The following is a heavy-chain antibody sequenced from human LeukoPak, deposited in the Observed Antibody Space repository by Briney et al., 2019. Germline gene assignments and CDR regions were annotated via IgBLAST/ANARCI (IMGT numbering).Heavy chain of an antibody. CDR3: ARAKGPYYYGSGPYYFDY. V-gene: IGHV1-69*13. CDR1: GGTFSSYA. D-gene: IGHD3-10*01. Sequence: SVKVSCTASGGTFSSYAISWVRQAPGQGLEWMGGIIPIFGTANYAQKFQGRVTITADESTSTAYMQLSSLRAEDTAVYYCARAKGPYYYGSGPYYFDYWGQGTLVTVSS. J-gene: IGHJ4*02. CDR2: IIPIFGTA.